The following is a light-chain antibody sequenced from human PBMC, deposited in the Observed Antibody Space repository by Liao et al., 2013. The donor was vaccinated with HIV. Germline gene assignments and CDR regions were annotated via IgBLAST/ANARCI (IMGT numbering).Light chain of an antibody. CDR1: NIGRKS. CDR2: YDS. V-gene: IGLV3-21*01. CDR3: QSADSSGTHWV. Sequence: SYVLTQPPSVSVAPGKTARITCGGSNIGRKSVHWYQQKPGQAPVPVIYYDSDRPSGIPERFSGSSSGTTVTLTISGVQAEDEADYYCQSADSSGTHWVFGGGTKLTVL. J-gene: IGLJ3*02.